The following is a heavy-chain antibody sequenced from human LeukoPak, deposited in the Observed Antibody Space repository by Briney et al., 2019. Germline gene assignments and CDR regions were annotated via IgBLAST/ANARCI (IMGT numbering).Heavy chain of an antibody. D-gene: IGHD2-15*01. CDR2: ISGSGGST. Sequence: GASLRLSCAASVFTFSSYAMSWVRQAPGKGLEWVSAISGSGGSTYYADSVKRRFTISRDNSKNTLYLQMNSLRAEDTAVYYCAKGLGGYFDYWGQGTLVTVSS. J-gene: IGHJ4*02. CDR1: VFTFSSYA. CDR3: AKGLGGYFDY. V-gene: IGHV3-23*01.